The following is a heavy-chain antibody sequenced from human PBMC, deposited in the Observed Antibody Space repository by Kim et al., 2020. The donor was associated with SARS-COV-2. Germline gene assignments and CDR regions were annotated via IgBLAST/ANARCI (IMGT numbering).Heavy chain of an antibody. CDR1: GGTFSSYA. CDR2: IIPIFGTA. D-gene: IGHD2-15*01. CDR3: ARDRGSGYCSGGSCYKGA. V-gene: IGHV1-69*13. Sequence: SVKVSCKASGGTFSSYAISWVRQAPGQGLEWMGGIIPIFGTANYAQKFQGRVTITADESTSTAYMELSSLRSEDTAVYYCARDRGSGYCSGGSCYKGAWGQGTLVTVSS. J-gene: IGHJ5*02.